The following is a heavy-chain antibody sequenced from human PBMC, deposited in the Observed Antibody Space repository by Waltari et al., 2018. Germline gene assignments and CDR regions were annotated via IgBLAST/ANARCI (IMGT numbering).Heavy chain of an antibody. D-gene: IGHD2-15*01. J-gene: IGHJ6*02. CDR2: IVVGSGNT. Sequence: QMQLVQSGPEVKKPGTSVKVSCKASGFTFTSSAVQWLRQARGQRLEWIGWIVVGSGNTNYAQKFQERVTITRDMSTSTAYMELSSLRSEDTAVYYCAAESKVAYYYGMDVWGQGTTVTVSS. CDR3: AAESKVAYYYGMDV. CDR1: GFTFTSSA. V-gene: IGHV1-58*01.